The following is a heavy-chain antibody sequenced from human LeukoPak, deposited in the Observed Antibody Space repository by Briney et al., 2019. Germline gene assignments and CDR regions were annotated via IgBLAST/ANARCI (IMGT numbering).Heavy chain of an antibody. V-gene: IGHV3-48*02. CDR1: GFTFRDYS. Sequence: PGGSLRLSCAASGFTFRDYSMNWVRQAPGKGLEWISYIRTSSNIIYYADSVKGRFSISMDDAKYSLYLQMDRLRDDDTAVYYCARASHPTLRRHGDDFWGQGTLVTVSS. D-gene: IGHD7-27*01. CDR2: IRTSSNII. CDR3: ARASHPTLRRHGDDF. J-gene: IGHJ4*02.